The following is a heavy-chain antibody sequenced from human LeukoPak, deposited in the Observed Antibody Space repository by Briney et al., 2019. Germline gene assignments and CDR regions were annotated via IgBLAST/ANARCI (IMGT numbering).Heavy chain of an antibody. D-gene: IGHD3-22*01. Sequence: GGSLRLSCAASGFTFSSYWMHWVRQAPGKGLVWVSRINSDGSSTSYADSVKGRFTISRDNAKNTLYLQMNSLRAEGTAVYYCASLHYYDSSGYYPIDYWGQGTLVTVSS. J-gene: IGHJ4*02. V-gene: IGHV3-74*01. CDR1: GFTFSSYW. CDR2: INSDGSST. CDR3: ASLHYYDSSGYYPIDY.